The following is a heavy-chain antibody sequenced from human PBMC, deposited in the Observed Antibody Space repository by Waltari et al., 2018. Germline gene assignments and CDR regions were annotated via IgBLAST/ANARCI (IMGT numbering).Heavy chain of an antibody. CDR3: ARLGIAAAWVYFQH. CDR2: IYHSVST. Sequence: QVQLQESGPGLVKPSETLSLTCAVSGYSISSGYYWGWIRQPPGKGLEWIGSIYHSVSTYYNPSLRSRVTISVDTSKNQFSLKLSSVTAADTAVYYCARLGIAAAWVYFQHWGQGTLVTVSS. CDR1: GYSISSGYY. D-gene: IGHD6-13*01. V-gene: IGHV4-38-2*01. J-gene: IGHJ1*01.